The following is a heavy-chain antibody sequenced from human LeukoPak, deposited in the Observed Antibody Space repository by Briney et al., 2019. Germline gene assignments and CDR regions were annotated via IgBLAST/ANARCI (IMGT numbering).Heavy chain of an antibody. J-gene: IGHJ5*02. D-gene: IGHD1-26*01. CDR2: IYYSGGT. Sequence: SQTLSLTCTVSGGSISSGDYYWSWIRQPPGKGLEWIGYIYYSGGTYYNPSLKSRVTISVDTSKNQFSLKLSSVTAADTAVYYCARDRKGAIDWFDPWGQGTLVTVSS. V-gene: IGHV4-30-4*01. CDR3: ARDRKGAIDWFDP. CDR1: GGSISSGDYY.